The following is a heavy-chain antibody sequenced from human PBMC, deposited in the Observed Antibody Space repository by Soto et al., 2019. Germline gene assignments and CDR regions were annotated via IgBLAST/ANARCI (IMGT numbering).Heavy chain of an antibody. V-gene: IGHV2-70*11. CDR2: IDWDDDK. CDR1: GFSLSTSGMC. J-gene: IGHJ6*03. CDR3: ARIWSGFYGSGSYYNPDYHMDV. Sequence: GSGPTLVNPTQTLTLTCTFSGFSLSTSGMCVSWIRQPPGKALEWLARIDWDDDKYYSTSLKTRLTISKDTSKNQVVLTMTNMDPVDTATYYCARIWSGFYGSGSYYNPDYHMDVWGKGTTVTVSS. D-gene: IGHD3-10*01.